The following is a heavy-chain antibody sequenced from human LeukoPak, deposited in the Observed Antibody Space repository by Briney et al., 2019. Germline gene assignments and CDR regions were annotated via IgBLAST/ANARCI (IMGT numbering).Heavy chain of an antibody. J-gene: IGHJ4*02. CDR1: GFTFSNAW. CDR2: IKSKTDGGTT. D-gene: IGHD2-21*02. CDR3: TVRIVVVTAPDY. V-gene: IGHV3-15*01. Sequence: SGGSLRLSCAASGFTFSNAWMSWVREAPGKGLEWVGRIKSKTDGGTTDYDAHVKGRFSISRDDSKNTLYLQMNSLKTEDTAVYYCTVRIVVVTAPDYWGQGTLVTVSS.